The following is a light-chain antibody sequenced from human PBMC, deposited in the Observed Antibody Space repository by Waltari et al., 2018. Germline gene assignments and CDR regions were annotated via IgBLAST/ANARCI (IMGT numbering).Light chain of an antibody. V-gene: IGKV3D-15*01. CDR3: QQYDKWLLFT. Sequence: EEVLTQSPGTVSVSPGERAPLPCTASQRINNNLACFQQKPGQAPCLLVYGASTRATGIPARFSGSGSGTEFTLTISSLQSEDFAVYYCQQYDKWLLFTFGPGTKVDFK. CDR2: GAS. J-gene: IGKJ3*01. CDR1: QRINNN.